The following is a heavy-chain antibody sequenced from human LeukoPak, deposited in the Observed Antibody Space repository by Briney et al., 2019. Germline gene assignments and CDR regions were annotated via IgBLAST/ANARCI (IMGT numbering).Heavy chain of an antibody. Sequence: GGSLRLSCAASGFTFSSYEMNWVRQARGKGLEWLSYISSSGSTIYYADSVKGRFTISRDNTKNSLYLQTDSLRAEDTAVYYCARAYTFGGVIVAFDYWGQGTLVTVSS. J-gene: IGHJ4*02. CDR1: GFTFSSYE. CDR2: ISSSGSTI. V-gene: IGHV3-48*03. CDR3: ARAYTFGGVIVAFDY. D-gene: IGHD3-16*02.